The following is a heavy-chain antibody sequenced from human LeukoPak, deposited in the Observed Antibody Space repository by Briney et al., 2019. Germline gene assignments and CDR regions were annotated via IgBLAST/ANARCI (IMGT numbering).Heavy chain of an antibody. V-gene: IGHV3-21*01. Sequence: GGSLRLSCAASGFTFSSYSMNWVRQAPGKGLEWVSSITRSSYIYYADSVKGRFTISRDNAKNSLYLQMNSLRAEDTAVYYCARGGPAAGRFDYWGQGTLVTVSS. CDR2: ITRSSYI. D-gene: IGHD6-13*01. CDR1: GFTFSSYS. J-gene: IGHJ4*02. CDR3: ARGGPAAGRFDY.